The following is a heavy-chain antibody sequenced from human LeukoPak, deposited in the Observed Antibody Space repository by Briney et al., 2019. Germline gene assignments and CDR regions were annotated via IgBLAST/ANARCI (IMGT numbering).Heavy chain of an antibody. CDR1: GFTFSSYS. D-gene: IGHD2-2*01. CDR3: ARETEGGYCSSTSCYPNWFDP. V-gene: IGHV3-21*04. CDR2: ISSSSSYI. J-gene: IGHJ5*02. Sequence: PGGSLRLSCAASGFTFSSYSMNWVRQAPGKGLEWVSSISSSSSYIYYADSVKGRFTISRDNAKNSLYLQMNSLRAEDTAVYYCARETEGGYCSSTSCYPNWFDPWGQGTLVTVSS.